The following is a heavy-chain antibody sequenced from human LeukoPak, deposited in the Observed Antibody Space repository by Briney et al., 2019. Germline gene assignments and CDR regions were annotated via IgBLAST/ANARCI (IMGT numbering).Heavy chain of an antibody. Sequence: PGGSLRLSCAASGFTFSSYWMHWVRQAPGKGLGLVSRINSDGSSTSYADSVKGRFTISRDNAKNTLYLQMNSLRAEDTAVYYCARVDIGYDSSGYLQFDYWGQGTLVTVSS. V-gene: IGHV3-74*01. D-gene: IGHD3-22*01. J-gene: IGHJ4*02. CDR2: INSDGSST. CDR1: GFTFSSYW. CDR3: ARVDIGYDSSGYLQFDY.